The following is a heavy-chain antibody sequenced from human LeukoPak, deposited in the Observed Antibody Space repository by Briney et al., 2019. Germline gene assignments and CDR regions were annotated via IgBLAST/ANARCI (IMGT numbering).Heavy chain of an antibody. CDR2: MNPNSGNT. CDR1: GYTFTSYD. D-gene: IGHD3-3*01. CDR3: ARGRITIFGVVIILFDY. J-gene: IGHJ4*02. Sequence: ASVKVSCKASGYTFTSYDINWVRQAPGQGLEWMGWMNPNSGNTVYAQKFQGRVTMTRNTSISTAYMELSSLRSEDTAVYYCARGRITIFGVVIILFDYWGQGTLVTVSS. V-gene: IGHV1-8*01.